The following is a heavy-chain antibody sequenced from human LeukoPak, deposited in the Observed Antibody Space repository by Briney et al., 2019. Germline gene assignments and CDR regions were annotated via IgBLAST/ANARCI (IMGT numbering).Heavy chain of an antibody. CDR3: ARDGSNWSNDYYHGVDV. CDR1: GDSVTTYY. CDR2: VYYSGSA. Sequence: PSETLSLTCTVSGDSVTTYYWSWIRQPPGKGLEWLGYVYYSGSATYNPSLKSRVTILVDTSKNQFSLRLSSVTAADTAVYYCARDGSNWSNDYYHGVDVWGQGTTVTVSS. D-gene: IGHD4-11*01. V-gene: IGHV4-59*02. J-gene: IGHJ6*02.